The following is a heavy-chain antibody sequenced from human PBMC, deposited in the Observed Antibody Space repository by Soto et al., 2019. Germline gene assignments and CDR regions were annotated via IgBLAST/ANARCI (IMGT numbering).Heavy chain of an antibody. V-gene: IGHV3-74*01. CDR1: GFTFSSDW. D-gene: IGHD6-13*01. CDR3: ARGIAGAGGSYGMDV. Sequence: EVQLVESGGGLVQPGGSLRLSCAASGFTFSSDWMHWVRQAPGKGLVWVSRINSDGSSTSNGDSVKGRFTISRDNVKNTLYLQMSSLRAEDTAVYYCARGIAGAGGSYGMDVWGQGTTVTVSS. J-gene: IGHJ6*02. CDR2: INSDGSST.